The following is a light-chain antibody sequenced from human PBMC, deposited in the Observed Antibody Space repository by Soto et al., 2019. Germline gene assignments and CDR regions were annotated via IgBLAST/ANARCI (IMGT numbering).Light chain of an antibody. Sequence: EIVMTQSPATLSVSPGERATLSCRASLSVSSNLAWYQQKPGQAPRLLIYGSSARATGIPARFSSSGSGTEFTLTISSLQSEDFAVYYCQQYNNWPLFFGQGTRLEIK. CDR2: GSS. V-gene: IGKV3-15*01. J-gene: IGKJ5*01. CDR1: LSVSSN. CDR3: QQYNNWPLF.